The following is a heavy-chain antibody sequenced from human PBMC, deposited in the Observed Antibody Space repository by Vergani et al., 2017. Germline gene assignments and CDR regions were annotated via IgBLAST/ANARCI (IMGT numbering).Heavy chain of an antibody. CDR3: AKAGKGYGDYYYYCMDV. J-gene: IGHJ6*02. V-gene: IGHV3-9*03. Sequence: EVQLVGSGGGLVQPGRSLRLSCAASGFTFDDYAMHWVRQAPGKGLEWVSGISWNSGSIGYADSVKGRFTISKDNSKNSLYLQMNSLRAEDMALYYCAKAGKGYGDYYYYCMDVWGQGTTVTVSS. CDR2: ISWNSGSI. CDR1: GFTFDDYA. D-gene: IGHD4-17*01.